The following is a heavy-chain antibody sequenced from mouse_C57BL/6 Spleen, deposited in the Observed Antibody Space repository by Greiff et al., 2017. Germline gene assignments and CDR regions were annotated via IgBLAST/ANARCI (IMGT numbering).Heavy chain of an antibody. CDR1: GYTFTDYY. V-gene: IGHV1-26*01. CDR2: INPNNGGT. CDR3: APDFVRSTFAY. J-gene: IGHJ3*01. Sequence: VQLQQSGPELVKPGASVKISCKASGYTFTDYYMNWVKQSHGKSLEWIGDINPNNGGTSYNQKFKGKATLTVDKSSRTAYMELRSLTSEDSAVYYCAPDFVRSTFAYWGQGTLVTVSA. D-gene: IGHD1-1*01.